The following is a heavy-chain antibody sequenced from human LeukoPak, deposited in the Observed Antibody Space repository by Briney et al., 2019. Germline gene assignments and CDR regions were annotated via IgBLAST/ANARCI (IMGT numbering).Heavy chain of an antibody. J-gene: IGHJ4*02. V-gene: IGHV3-11*01. CDR2: ISSSGSTI. D-gene: IGHD3-3*01. CDR1: GFTFSDYY. CDR3: AREMWRGFVDY. Sequence: GGSLRLSCAASGFTFSDYYMSCFRQAPGKGVEWVSYISSSGSTIYYSGSVKGRFTISRDNAKNSLYQQMNSRRAEDTAVYYCAREMWRGFVDYWGQGTLVTVSS.